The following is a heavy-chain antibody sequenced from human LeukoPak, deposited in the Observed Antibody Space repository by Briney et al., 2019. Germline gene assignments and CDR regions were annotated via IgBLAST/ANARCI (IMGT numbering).Heavy chain of an antibody. D-gene: IGHD6-19*01. J-gene: IGHJ3*02. V-gene: IGHV3-20*04. CDR3: ARDIVLIAVAVRGSFDI. CDR1: GFTFDDYT. Sequence: GGSLRLSCAASGFTFDDYTMHWVRQVPGKGLEWVSGINWNGGSTGYADSVKGRFTISRDNAKNSLYLQMNSLRAEDTALYYCARDIVLIAVAVRGSFDIWGQGTMVTVSS. CDR2: INWNGGST.